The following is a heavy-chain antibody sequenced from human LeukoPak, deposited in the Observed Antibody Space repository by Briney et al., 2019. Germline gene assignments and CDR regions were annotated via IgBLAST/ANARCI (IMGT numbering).Heavy chain of an antibody. J-gene: IGHJ5*02. D-gene: IGHD3-10*01. Sequence: PSETLSLTCAVYGGSFSGYYWSWIRQPPGKGLEWIGEINHSGSTNYNPSLKSRVTISVDTSKNQFSLKLSSVTAADTAVYYCARHASMVRSRGWFDPWGQGTLVTVSS. CDR1: GGSFSGYY. V-gene: IGHV4-34*01. CDR2: INHSGST. CDR3: ARHASMVRSRGWFDP.